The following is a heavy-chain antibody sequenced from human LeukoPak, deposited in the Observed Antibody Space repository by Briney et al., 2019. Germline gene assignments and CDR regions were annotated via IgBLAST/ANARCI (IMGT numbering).Heavy chain of an antibody. CDR1: GFTFSSYA. CDR2: ISGSGGST. V-gene: IGHV3-23*01. J-gene: IGHJ4*02. CDR3: AKDPIFSGSYGVFDY. Sequence: GGSLRLSCAASGFTFSSYAMSWVRQAPGRGLEWVSAISGSGGSTYYADSVKGRFTISRDNSKNTLYLQMNSLRAGDTAVYYCAKDPIFSGSYGVFDYWGLGTLVTVSS. D-gene: IGHD1-26*01.